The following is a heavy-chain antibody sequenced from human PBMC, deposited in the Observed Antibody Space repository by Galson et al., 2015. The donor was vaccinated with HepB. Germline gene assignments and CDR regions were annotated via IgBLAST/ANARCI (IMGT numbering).Heavy chain of an antibody. CDR3: TRGLIIVGATEGGSGYYYGMDV. CDR2: INPNNGGT. J-gene: IGHJ6*02. Sequence: SVKVSCKASGYTFTGYYIHRVRQAPGQGLDWMGWINPNNGGTTYAQKFKAWVTMTRDTSNSTAYMELSRLKSDDTAVYYCTRGLIIVGATEGGSGYYYGMDVCGQGTTVTVSS. V-gene: IGHV1-2*04. CDR1: GYTFTGYY. D-gene: IGHD1-26*01.